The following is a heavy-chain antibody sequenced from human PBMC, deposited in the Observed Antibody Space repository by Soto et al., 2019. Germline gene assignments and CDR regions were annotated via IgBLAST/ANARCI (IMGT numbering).Heavy chain of an antibody. J-gene: IGHJ1*01. Sequence: ASVKVSCQASGYTFTSYAMHWVRQAPGQRLEWMGWINAGNGNTKYSQKFQGRVTITRDTSASTAYMELSSLRSEDTAVYYCARDSHSGCRTCFQHWGQGTLVTVSS. CDR3: ARDSHSGCRTCFQH. CDR1: GYTFTSYA. V-gene: IGHV1-3*01. CDR2: INAGNGNT. D-gene: IGHD6-25*01.